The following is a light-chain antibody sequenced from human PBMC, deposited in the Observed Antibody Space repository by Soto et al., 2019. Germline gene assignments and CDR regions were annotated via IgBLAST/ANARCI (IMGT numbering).Light chain of an antibody. CDR3: QQYDSAPLT. CDR1: QSVSRSY. V-gene: IGKV3-20*01. Sequence: EVVLTQSPGTLSLSPGEGATLSCRASQSVSRSYLAWYRQKAGQAPRLLIFGVFTRASGIPDRFSGSGSGTDFTLTISRLEPEDFAMYYCQQYDSAPLTFGGGTKVEIK. J-gene: IGKJ4*01. CDR2: GVF.